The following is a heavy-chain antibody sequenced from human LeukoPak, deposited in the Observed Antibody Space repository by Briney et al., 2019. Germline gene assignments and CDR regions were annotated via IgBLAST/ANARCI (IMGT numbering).Heavy chain of an antibody. J-gene: IGHJ4*02. CDR1: GFTFDDYA. CDR3: AKDLARYFYDSSGFDC. CDR2: ISWDGGST. V-gene: IGHV3-43D*03. Sequence: AGGSLRLSCAASGFTFDDYAMHWVRQAPGKGLEWVSLISWDGGSTYYADSVKGRFTISRDNSKNSLYLQMNSLRAEDTALYYCAKDLARYFYDSSGFDCWGQGTLVTVSS. D-gene: IGHD3-22*01.